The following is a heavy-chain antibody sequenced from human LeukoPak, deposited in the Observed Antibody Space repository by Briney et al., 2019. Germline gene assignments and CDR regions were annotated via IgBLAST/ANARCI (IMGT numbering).Heavy chain of an antibody. CDR1: GFTFSSYD. CDR3: AKNPRGYSYDKAPWYFDL. D-gene: IGHD5-18*01. V-gene: IGHV3-13*01. Sequence: GGSLRLSCAASGFTFSSYDMHWVRQATGKGLEWVSAIGTAGDTYYPGSVKGRFTISRENAKNSLYLQMNSVRAGDTAVYYCAKNPRGYSYDKAPWYFDLWGRGTLVTVSS. J-gene: IGHJ2*01. CDR2: IGTAGDT.